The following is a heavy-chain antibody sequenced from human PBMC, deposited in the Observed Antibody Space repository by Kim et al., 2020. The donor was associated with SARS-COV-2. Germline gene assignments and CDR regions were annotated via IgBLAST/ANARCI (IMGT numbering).Heavy chain of an antibody. V-gene: IGHV3-11*01. D-gene: IGHD1-1*01. CDR3: ARVGTEDTSLFDY. Sequence: PNTVKGRITIPRDNAKNSLDRQMNSLRAEDTAVYYCARVGTEDTSLFDYWGQGTLVTVSS. J-gene: IGHJ4*02.